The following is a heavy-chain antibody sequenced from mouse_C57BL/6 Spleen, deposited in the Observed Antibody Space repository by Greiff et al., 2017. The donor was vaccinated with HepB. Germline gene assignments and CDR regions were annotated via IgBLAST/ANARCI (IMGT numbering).Heavy chain of an antibody. Sequence: VQLQQPGAELVKPGASVKLSCKASGYTFTSYWMHWVKQRPGRGLEWIGRIDPNSGGTKYNEKFKSKATLTVDKPSSTAYMQLSSLTSEDSAVYYCARSYYYGSHYAMDYWGQGTSVTVSS. CDR1: GYTFTSYW. V-gene: IGHV1-72*01. CDR2: IDPNSGGT. CDR3: ARSYYYGSHYAMDY. D-gene: IGHD1-1*01. J-gene: IGHJ4*01.